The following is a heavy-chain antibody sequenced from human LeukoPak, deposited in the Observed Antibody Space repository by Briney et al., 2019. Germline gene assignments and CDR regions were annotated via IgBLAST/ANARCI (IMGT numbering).Heavy chain of an antibody. J-gene: IGHJ4*02. CDR3: ARVTWLSAAGTEGNFDY. D-gene: IGHD6-13*01. CDR1: GFTFDDYT. Sequence: GGSLRLSCAASGFTFDDYTMHWVRQTPGKGLEWVSLIMWDGDKTNYVDSVKGRFTISRDNAKNSLYLQMDSLRAEDTAVYYCARVTWLSAAGTEGNFDYWGQGTLVTVSS. CDR2: IMWDGDKT. V-gene: IGHV3-43*01.